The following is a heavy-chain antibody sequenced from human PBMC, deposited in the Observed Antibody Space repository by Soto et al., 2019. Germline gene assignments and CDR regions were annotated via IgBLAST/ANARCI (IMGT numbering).Heavy chain of an antibody. J-gene: IGHJ4*02. CDR2: IKSKSDGETA. Sequence: PGGSLRLSCAASGLTFSNVWMTWVRQAPWKGLEWVGRIKSKSDGETADVAAPVKARFTISRDDSKNTVFLEMNSLESEDTALYYCAITAMINRDSSTSFDYWGRGTQVTVSS. D-gene: IGHD5-18*01. CDR3: AITAMINRDSSTSFDY. V-gene: IGHV3-15*01. CDR1: GLTFSNVW.